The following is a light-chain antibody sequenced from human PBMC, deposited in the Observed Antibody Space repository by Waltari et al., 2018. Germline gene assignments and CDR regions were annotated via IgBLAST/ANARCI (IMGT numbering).Light chain of an antibody. CDR2: KAS. CDR1: QSISSW. CDR3: QQYDSYSGT. Sequence: DIQMTQSPSTLSAFVGDRVTITCRASQSISSWLAWYQQKPGKAPKLLIYKASSLESGVPSRFSGSGSGTDFTLTISSLQPYDFATYYCQQYDSYSGTFGQGTKVEIK. V-gene: IGKV1-5*03. J-gene: IGKJ1*01.